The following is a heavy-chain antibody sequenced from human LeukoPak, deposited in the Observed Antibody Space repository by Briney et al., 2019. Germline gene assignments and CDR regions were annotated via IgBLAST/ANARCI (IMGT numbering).Heavy chain of an antibody. CDR3: ARAEMATYPYFDY. CDR1: GGSFSGYY. J-gene: IGHJ4*02. V-gene: IGHV4-34*01. D-gene: IGHD5-24*01. Sequence: SETLSLTCAVYGGSFSGYYWSWIRQPPGKGLEWIGEINHSGSTNYNPSLKSRVTISVDTSKNQFSLKLSSVTAADTAVYYCARAEMATYPYFDYWGQGTLVTVSS. CDR2: INHSGST.